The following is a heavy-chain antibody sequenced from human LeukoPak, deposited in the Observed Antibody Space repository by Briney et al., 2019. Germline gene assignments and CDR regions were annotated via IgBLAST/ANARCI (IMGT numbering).Heavy chain of an antibody. CDR1: GGSISSYY. J-gene: IGHJ4*02. Sequence: PSETLSLTCTVSGGSISSYYWSWIRQPPERGLEWIGYIYYSGGTNYNPSLKSRVTISVDTSKNQFSLKLSSVTAADTAVYYCARLGFSNSGSYLAPSDYWGQGTLVTVSS. D-gene: IGHD1-26*01. V-gene: IGHV4-59*08. CDR3: ARLGFSNSGSYLAPSDY. CDR2: IYYSGGT.